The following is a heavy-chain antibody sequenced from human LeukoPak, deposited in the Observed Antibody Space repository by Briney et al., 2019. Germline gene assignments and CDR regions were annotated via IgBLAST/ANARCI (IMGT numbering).Heavy chain of an antibody. J-gene: IGHJ5*02. Sequence: GGSLRLSCAASGFTVRNYAMSWVRQAPGKGLEWVSVISGSGGSTYYADSVKGRFTISRDNSKNTLYLQMNSLGAEDTAVYYCAKSNYQNWFDPWGQGTLVTVSS. D-gene: IGHD4-11*01. CDR2: ISGSGGST. CDR3: AKSNYQNWFDP. CDR1: GFTVRNYA. V-gene: IGHV3-23*01.